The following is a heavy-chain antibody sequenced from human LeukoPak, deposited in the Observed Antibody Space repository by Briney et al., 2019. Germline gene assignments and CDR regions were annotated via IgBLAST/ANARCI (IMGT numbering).Heavy chain of an antibody. CDR1: GFIVSSNY. D-gene: IGHD3-22*01. CDR2: IYSGGTT. V-gene: IGHV3-66*01. J-gene: IGHJ4*02. CDR3: ARTRTYSYDSSGHYNPTHFDY. Sequence: GGSLRLSCAASGFIVSSNYMSWVRQAPGKGLEWVSVIYSGGTTYYADSVKGRFTISRDNRKNTLYLQMNSLRAEDTAVYYCARTRTYSYDSSGHYNPTHFDYWGQGTLVTVSS.